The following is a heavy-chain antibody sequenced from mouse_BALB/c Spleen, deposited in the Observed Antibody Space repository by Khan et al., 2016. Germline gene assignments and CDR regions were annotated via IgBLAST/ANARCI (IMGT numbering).Heavy chain of an antibody. V-gene: IGHV3-2*02. Sequence: EVQLQESGPGLVKPSQSLSLTCTVTGYSITSDYAWNWIRQSPGNKLEWMGYISYSGSTSYNPALKSRISITRDTSKNQSFLQLNSVTTEDKATYYCAGASWDLFCAVDYWGQGTSVTVSS. D-gene: IGHD4-1*01. J-gene: IGHJ4*01. CDR3: AGASWDLFCAVDY. CDR1: GYSITSDYA. CDR2: ISYSGST.